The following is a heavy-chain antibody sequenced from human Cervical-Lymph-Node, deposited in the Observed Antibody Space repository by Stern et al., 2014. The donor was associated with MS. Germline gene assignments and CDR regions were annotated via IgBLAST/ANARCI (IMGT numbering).Heavy chain of an antibody. CDR3: ARGVMVAATYAYDI. J-gene: IGHJ3*02. D-gene: IGHD2-15*01. V-gene: IGHV3-74*02. Sequence: EVQLVESGGGLVQPGGSLRLSCAASGFTFSTYWMHWVRQAQGKGLVWVSRINSDESSTTYADSVKGRFSISRDNDKNTLYLQMNSLRAEDTAVYYCARGVMVAATYAYDIWGQGTMVTISS. CDR2: INSDESST. CDR1: GFTFSTYW.